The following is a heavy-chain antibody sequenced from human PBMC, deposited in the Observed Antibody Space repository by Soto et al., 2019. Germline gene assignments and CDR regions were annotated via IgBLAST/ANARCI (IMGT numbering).Heavy chain of an antibody. Sequence: GGSLRLSCAASGFTFSSYGMHWVRQATGKGLEWVSAIGTAGDTYYPGSVKGRFTISRENAKNSLYLQMNSLRAEDTAVYYCARVEYSSRRYAFDIWGQGTMVTVS. CDR1: GFTFSSYG. CDR3: ARVEYSSRRYAFDI. J-gene: IGHJ3*02. CDR2: IGTAGDT. V-gene: IGHV3-13*01. D-gene: IGHD6-6*01.